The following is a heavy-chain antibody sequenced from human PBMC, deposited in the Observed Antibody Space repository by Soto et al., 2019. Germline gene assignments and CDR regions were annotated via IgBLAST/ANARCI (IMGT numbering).Heavy chain of an antibody. V-gene: IGHV1-2*02. Sequence: ASVKVSCKASGYTFTGYYMHWVRQAPGQGLEWMGWINPNSGGTNYAQKFQGRVTMTRDTSISTAYMELSRLRSDDTAVYYCARDQRYYDFWSGYRNYDQNWLDPCGQGPLVTVSS. J-gene: IGHJ5*02. CDR1: GYTFTGYY. CDR3: ARDQRYYDFWSGYRNYDQNWLDP. CDR2: INPNSGGT. D-gene: IGHD3-3*01.